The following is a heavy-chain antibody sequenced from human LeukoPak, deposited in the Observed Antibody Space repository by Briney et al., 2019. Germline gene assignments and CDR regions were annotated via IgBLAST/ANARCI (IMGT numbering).Heavy chain of an antibody. V-gene: IGHV3-30*02. CDR3: AKDGSSSWSYYYYYYMDV. J-gene: IGHJ6*03. CDR2: IRYDGSNK. CDR1: GFTFSSYG. D-gene: IGHD6-13*01. Sequence: GGSLRLSCAASGFTFSSYGMHWVRQAPGKGLEWVAFIRYDGSNKYYADSVKGRFTITRDNSKTTLYLKMNSLRAEDTAVYYCAKDGSSSWSYYYYYYMDVWGKGTTVTVSS.